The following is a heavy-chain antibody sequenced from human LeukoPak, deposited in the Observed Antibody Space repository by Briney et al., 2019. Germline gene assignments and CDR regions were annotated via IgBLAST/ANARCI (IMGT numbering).Heavy chain of an antibody. CDR3: AREATMIPLGY. CDR1: GFTFDDYA. CDR2: ISWNSGSI. Sequence: GGSLRLSCAASGFTFDDYAMHWVRQAPGKGLEWVSGISWNSGSIGYADSVKGRFTISRDNSKNTLYLQMNSLRAEDTAVYYCAREATMIPLGYWGQGTLVTVSS. D-gene: IGHD3-22*01. J-gene: IGHJ4*02. V-gene: IGHV3-9*01.